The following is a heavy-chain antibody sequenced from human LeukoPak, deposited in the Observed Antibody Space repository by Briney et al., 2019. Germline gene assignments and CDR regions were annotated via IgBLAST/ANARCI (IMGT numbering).Heavy chain of an antibody. D-gene: IGHD3-10*01. V-gene: IGHV3-23*01. J-gene: IGHJ4*02. CDR3: AKASTMVRGVILFDY. CDR2: ISGSGGST. Sequence: GGSLRLSCAASGFTFSSYAMSWVRQAPGKGLEWVSAISGSGGSTYYADSVKGRFTISRDNSKNTLYLQMNSLRAEDTAVYYCAKASTMVRGVILFDYWGQGTLVTVSS. CDR1: GFTFSSYA.